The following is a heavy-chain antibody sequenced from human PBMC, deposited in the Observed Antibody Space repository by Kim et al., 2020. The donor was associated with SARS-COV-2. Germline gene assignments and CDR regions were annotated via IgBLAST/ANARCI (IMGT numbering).Heavy chain of an antibody. CDR2: IYSGGSNT. V-gene: IGHV3-23*03. CDR3: AKGRYSSTWPIDY. J-gene: IGHJ4*02. Sequence: GGSLRLSCAASGFTFSSYAMSWVRQAPGKGLEWVSFIYSGGSNTYYADSVKGRFTISRDNSKDTLYLQMNSLRAEDTTVYYCAKGRYSSTWPIDYWGQGT. CDR1: GFTFSSYA. D-gene: IGHD6-13*01.